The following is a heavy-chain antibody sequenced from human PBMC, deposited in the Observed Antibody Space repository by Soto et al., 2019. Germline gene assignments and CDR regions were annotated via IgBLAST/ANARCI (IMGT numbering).Heavy chain of an antibody. CDR1: GFTFSGSA. Sequence: EVQLVESGGGLVQPGGSLKLSCAASGFTFSGSAMHWVRQASGKGLEWVGRIRSKANSYATAYAASVKGRFTISRDDSKSTEYLQMNRLKTEDTAVYYCTGPHYASGSYGPYYYYGMDVWGQGTTVTVSS. CDR2: IRSKANSYAT. V-gene: IGHV3-73*02. D-gene: IGHD3-10*01. CDR3: TGPHYASGSYGPYYYYGMDV. J-gene: IGHJ6*02.